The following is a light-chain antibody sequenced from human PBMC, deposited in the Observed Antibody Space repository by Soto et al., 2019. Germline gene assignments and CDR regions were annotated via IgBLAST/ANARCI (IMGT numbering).Light chain of an antibody. V-gene: IGLV1-40*01. Sequence: QSVLTQPPSVSGAPGQRVTISCTGSSSNIGAGFDVHWYQHLPGTAPKLLISGNTNRPSGVPDRFSGSKSGTSASLAITGLQAEDEADYYCQSYDSSLSGFVVFGGGTKVTVL. CDR3: QSYDSSLSGFVV. CDR1: SSNIGAGFD. CDR2: GNT. J-gene: IGLJ2*01.